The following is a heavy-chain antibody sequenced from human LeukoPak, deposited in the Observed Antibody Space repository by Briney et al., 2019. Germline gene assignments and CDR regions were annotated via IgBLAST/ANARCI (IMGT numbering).Heavy chain of an antibody. D-gene: IGHD3-22*01. CDR1: GYTFTSYD. J-gene: IGHJ4*02. CDR2: MNPNSGNA. CDR3: ARGGSGYYYNDY. Sequence: ASVKVSCKASGYTFTSYDINWVRQATGQGLEWMGWMNPNSGNAGYAQKFQGRVTMTRNTSISTAYMELSSLRSEDTAVYYCARGGSGYYYNDYWGQGTLVTVSS. V-gene: IGHV1-8*01.